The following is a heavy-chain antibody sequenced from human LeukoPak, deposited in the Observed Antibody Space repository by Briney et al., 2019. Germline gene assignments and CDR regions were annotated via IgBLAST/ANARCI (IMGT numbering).Heavy chain of an antibody. V-gene: IGHV3-11*01. Sequence: GGSLRLSCAASGFTFSNYYMSWIRQAPGKGLEWVSYISSSGTTMYYADSVKGRFIISRDNAKNSLFLQMNSLRAEDTAVYYCARGDYDKYGMDVWGQGTTVTVSS. CDR3: ARGDYDKYGMDV. J-gene: IGHJ6*02. CDR1: GFTFSNYY. CDR2: ISSSGTTM.